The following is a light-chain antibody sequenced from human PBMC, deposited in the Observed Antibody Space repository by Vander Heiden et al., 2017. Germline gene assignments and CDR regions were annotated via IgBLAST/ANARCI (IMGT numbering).Light chain of an antibody. V-gene: IGKV3-11*01. Sequence: EIVLTQSPATLSLSPGERATLSCRASQSVSSFLAWYQQKPGQAPRLLIYDASNRATGIPARFSGNGYGTDFTLTISSLEPEDFAVYYCQQRSNWPPWTFGQGTKVEIK. CDR2: DAS. J-gene: IGKJ1*01. CDR1: QSVSSF. CDR3: QQRSNWPPWT.